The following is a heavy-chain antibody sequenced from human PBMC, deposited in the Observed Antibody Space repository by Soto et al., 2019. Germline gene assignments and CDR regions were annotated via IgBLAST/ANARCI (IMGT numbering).Heavy chain of an antibody. D-gene: IGHD3-22*01. CDR3: ASGGYYYDSSGYQRQPFDY. V-gene: IGHV4-39*01. CDR2: IYYSGST. Sequence: SETLSLTCSVADGSISSSSYCWGWIRQPPGKGLEWIGSIYYSGSTYYNPSLKSRVTISVDTSKNQFSLKLSSVTAADTAVYYCASGGYYYDSSGYQRQPFDYWGQGTLVTVSS. CDR1: DGSISSSSYC. J-gene: IGHJ4*02.